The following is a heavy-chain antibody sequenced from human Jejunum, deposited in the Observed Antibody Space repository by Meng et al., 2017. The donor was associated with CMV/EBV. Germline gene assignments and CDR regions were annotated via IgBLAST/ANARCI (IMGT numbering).Heavy chain of an antibody. CDR3: VRHLEYYFDY. CDR2: FSGNENNT. J-gene: IGHJ4*02. Sequence: WVRRDPGKGLEWVPPFSGNENNTFSADSVKGRFTISRDNARNTLYLQMNSLRAEDTAVYSCVRHLEYYFDYWGQGTLVTVSS. V-gene: IGHV3-74*01.